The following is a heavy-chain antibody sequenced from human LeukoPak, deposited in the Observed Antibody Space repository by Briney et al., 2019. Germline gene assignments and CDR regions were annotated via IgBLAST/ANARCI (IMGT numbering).Heavy chain of an antibody. CDR2: IYYSGST. CDR3: ARDNDFWSGYYSFDF. CDR1: GDSINSAAYY. D-gene: IGHD3-3*01. Sequence: TSETLSLTCTVSGDSINSAAYYWSWIRKHPGKGLEWIGYIYYSGSTSYNPSLQSRVTISIDTSKNQFSLKLSSVTAADTAVYYCARDNDFWSGYYSFDFWGRGTLVIVSS. V-gene: IGHV4-31*03. J-gene: IGHJ4*02.